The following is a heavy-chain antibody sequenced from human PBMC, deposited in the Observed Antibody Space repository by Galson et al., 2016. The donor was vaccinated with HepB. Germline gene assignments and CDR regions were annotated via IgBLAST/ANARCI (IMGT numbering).Heavy chain of an antibody. CDR1: GFNFSDYY. V-gene: IGHV3-11*01. J-gene: IGHJ4*02. D-gene: IGHD4-17*01. CDR2: ISSSGRII. CDR3: ARGGGYGDYVTNNQDY. Sequence: SLRLSCAVSGFNFSDYYMSWIRQAPGKGLEWISYISSSGRIIYYADSVKGRFTITRDNAKNSLYLQMNSLRAEDTAVYYCARGGGYGDYVTNNQDYWCQGTLVTVSS.